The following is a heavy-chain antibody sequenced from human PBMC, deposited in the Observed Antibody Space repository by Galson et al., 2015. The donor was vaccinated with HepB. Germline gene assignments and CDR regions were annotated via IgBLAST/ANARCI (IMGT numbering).Heavy chain of an antibody. Sequence: SLRLSCAASGFNFNSYAMHWVRQAPGKGLEWAAVISYDGSNIYYADSVKGRFTISRDNSKNTLYLQMNSLRAEDTAVYYCARVKWEGRPGYCSSTSCPSDYWGKGTLVTVSS. CDR1: GFNFNSYA. J-gene: IGHJ4*02. CDR2: ISYDGSNI. D-gene: IGHD2-2*01. V-gene: IGHV3-30*04. CDR3: ARVKWEGRPGYCSSTSCPSDY.